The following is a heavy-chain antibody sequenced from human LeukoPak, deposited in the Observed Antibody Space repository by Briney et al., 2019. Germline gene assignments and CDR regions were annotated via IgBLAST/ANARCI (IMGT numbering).Heavy chain of an antibody. D-gene: IGHD3-10*01. V-gene: IGHV1-2*02. CDR1: GYTFTGYN. CDR2: IHPNSGGT. J-gene: IGHJ5*02. CDR3: AKNFFGSGSYLLVFDP. Sequence: ASVKVSCKASGYTFTGYNMQWVRQAPGQGLGWLGWIHPNSGGTNYAQKYQDRVTMTRDTSISTAYMELSSLTSDDSAVYYCAKNFFGSGSYLLVFDPWGKGTLVTVSS.